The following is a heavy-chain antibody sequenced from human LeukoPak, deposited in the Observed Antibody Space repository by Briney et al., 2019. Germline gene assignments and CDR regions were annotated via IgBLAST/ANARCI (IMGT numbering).Heavy chain of an antibody. CDR1: GFTFSSYW. D-gene: IGHD6-13*01. CDR3: ARDPNSSRWFDY. J-gene: IGHJ4*02. V-gene: IGHV3-7*01. CDR2: IKHDGSEK. Sequence: GGSLRLSCAASGFTFSSYWMSWVRQAPGMGLEWVANIKHDGSEKYYVDSVKGRFTISRDNSKNTLYLQMNSLRAEDTAVYYCARDPNSSRWFDYWGQGTLVTVSS.